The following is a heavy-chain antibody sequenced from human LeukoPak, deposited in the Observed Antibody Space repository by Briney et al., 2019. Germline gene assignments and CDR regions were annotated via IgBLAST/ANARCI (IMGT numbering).Heavy chain of an antibody. CDR2: IYYSGSP. D-gene: IGHD3-22*01. Sequence: SETLSVTCTVSGGSISSSSYYWGWIRQPPGKGLEWIGSIYYSGSPYYTPSLKSRVTISVDTSKNQFSLKLSSVTAADTAVYYCASLTYYYDSSEVDYWGQGTLVTVSS. CDR1: GGSISSSSYY. J-gene: IGHJ4*02. V-gene: IGHV4-39*01. CDR3: ASLTYYYDSSEVDY.